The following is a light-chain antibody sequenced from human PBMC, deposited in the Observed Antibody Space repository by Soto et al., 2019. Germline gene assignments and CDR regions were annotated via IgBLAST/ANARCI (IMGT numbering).Light chain of an antibody. CDR1: QSVDNY. J-gene: IGKJ3*01. V-gene: IGKV3-11*01. Sequence: EIVLTQSPATLSLSPGERATLSCRASQSVDNYLAWYQQKPGQAPSLLIYDVSNRATGTPARFSGSGSGTDFTLSISSLEPEDFAVYYCQQRSNRPRFTFGPGTKVDIK. CDR2: DVS. CDR3: QQRSNRPRFT.